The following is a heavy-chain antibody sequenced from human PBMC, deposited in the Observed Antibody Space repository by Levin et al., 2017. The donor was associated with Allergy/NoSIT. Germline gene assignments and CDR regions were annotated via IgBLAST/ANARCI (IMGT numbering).Heavy chain of an antibody. V-gene: IGHV3-23*01. CDR2: ISGSGGST. CDR3: ATHLYIVATTYFDY. Sequence: RREARGWGRQAPGKGLEWVSAISGSGGSTYYADSVKGRFTISRDNSKNTLYLQMNSLRAEDTAVYYCATHLYIVATTYFDYWGQGTLVTVSS. CDR1: RREA. D-gene: IGHD5-12*01. J-gene: IGHJ4*02.